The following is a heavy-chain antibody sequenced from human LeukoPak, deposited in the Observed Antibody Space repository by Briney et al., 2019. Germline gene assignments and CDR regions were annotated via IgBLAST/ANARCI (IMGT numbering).Heavy chain of an antibody. V-gene: IGHV4-30-2*01. D-gene: IGHD3-16*01. Sequence: TSQTLSLTCTVSGGSISSGGYYWSWIRQPPGKGLEWIGYIYHSGSTYYNPSLKSRVTISVDKSKNQFSLKLSSVTAADTAVYYWAREGGGTELYYFDYWGQGTLVTVSS. CDR1: GGSISSGGYY. CDR3: AREGGGTELYYFDY. CDR2: IYHSGST. J-gene: IGHJ4*02.